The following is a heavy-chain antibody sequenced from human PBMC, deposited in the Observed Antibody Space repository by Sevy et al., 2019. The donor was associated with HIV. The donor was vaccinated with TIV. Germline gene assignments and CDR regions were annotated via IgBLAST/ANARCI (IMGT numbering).Heavy chain of an antibody. CDR1: GYTFTNYD. Sequence: ASVKVSCKASGYTFTNYDINWVRQATGQGLEWMGWMNPNSGNTGYAQKFQGRVTMTRNTSISTAYMELSSLRSEDTAVYYCARGTVLLGIVVVPAARGWIDPWGQGTLVTVSS. J-gene: IGHJ5*02. D-gene: IGHD2-2*03. CDR2: MNPNSGNT. CDR3: ARGTVLLGIVVVPAARGWIDP. V-gene: IGHV1-8*01.